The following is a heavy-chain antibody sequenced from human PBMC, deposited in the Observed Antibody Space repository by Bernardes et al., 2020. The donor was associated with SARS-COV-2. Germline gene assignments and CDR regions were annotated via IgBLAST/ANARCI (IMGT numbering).Heavy chain of an antibody. Sequence: GESLKISCKVVGDIFTNYWIGWVRQMPGKGLEWMGIIYPADSDARYTPSFEGQITISVDKSISTAYLQWSSLKASDTALYFCGRHAHRPVGYPGTPDHWGQGTLVTVSS. CDR2: IYPADSDA. CDR1: GDIFTNYW. V-gene: IGHV5-51*01. D-gene: IGHD6-13*01. J-gene: IGHJ4*02. CDR3: GRHAHRPVGYPGTPDH.